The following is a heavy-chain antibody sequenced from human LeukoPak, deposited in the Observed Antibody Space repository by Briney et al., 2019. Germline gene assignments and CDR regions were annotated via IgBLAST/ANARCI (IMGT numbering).Heavy chain of an antibody. CDR1: GFTFSSYG. D-gene: IGHD5-24*01. J-gene: IGHJ3*02. CDR2: IWYDGSNK. Sequence: PGRSLRLSCAASGFTFSSYGMHWVRQAPGKGLEWVAVIWYDGSNKYYADSVKGRFTISRDNYKNTLYLQMNSLRAEDTAVYYFAREAHGDAFDIWGQGTMVTVSS. V-gene: IGHV3-33*01. CDR3: AREAHGDAFDI.